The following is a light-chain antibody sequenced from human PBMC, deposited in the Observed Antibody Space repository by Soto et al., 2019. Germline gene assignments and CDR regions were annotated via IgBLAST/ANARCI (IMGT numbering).Light chain of an antibody. J-gene: IGKJ1*01. V-gene: IGKV1-39*01. CDR1: QSNKSY. CDR3: HQDYTSPRT. CDR2: DAS. Sequence: DMKLQPSPSFAASSGEGKVTISTRASQSNKSYLNWVQKKPGKAPKLLIYDASTLQTGVPSRFSGSGSGTDFTLTISSLQAEDFATYYCHQDYTSPRTFGQGTKVDIK.